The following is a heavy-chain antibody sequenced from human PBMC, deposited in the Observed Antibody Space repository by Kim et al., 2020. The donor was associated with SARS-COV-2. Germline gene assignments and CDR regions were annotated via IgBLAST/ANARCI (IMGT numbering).Heavy chain of an antibody. J-gene: IGHJ2*01. Sequence: GGSLRLSCAASGFTFSSYSMNWVRQAPGKGLEWVSSISSSSSYIYYADSVKGRFTISRDNAKNSLYLQMNSLRAEDTAVYYCARGAAMVSSWPARVWYFDLWGRGTLVTVSS. V-gene: IGHV3-21*01. CDR3: ARGAAMVSSWPARVWYFDL. CDR1: GFTFSSYS. D-gene: IGHD5-18*01. CDR2: ISSSSSYI.